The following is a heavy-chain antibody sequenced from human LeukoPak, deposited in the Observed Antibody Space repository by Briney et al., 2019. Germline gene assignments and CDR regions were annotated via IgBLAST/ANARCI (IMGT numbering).Heavy chain of an antibody. V-gene: IGHV3-21*01. CDR3: ASTTMVRGVRWFDP. D-gene: IGHD3-10*01. CDR1: GFTFSSYS. CDR2: ISSSSSYI. Sequence: GGSLRLSCAASGFTFSSYSMNWVRQAPGKGLEWVSSISSSSSYIYYADSVKGRFTISRDNAKNSLYLQMNSLRAEDTAVYYCASTTMVRGVRWFDPWGQGTLVTVSS. J-gene: IGHJ5*02.